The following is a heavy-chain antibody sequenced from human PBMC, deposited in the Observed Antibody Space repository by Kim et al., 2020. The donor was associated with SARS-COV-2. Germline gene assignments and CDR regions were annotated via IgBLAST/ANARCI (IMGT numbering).Heavy chain of an antibody. CDR1: GFTFSSYT. CDR3: ARDRTAEAGPIDF. V-gene: IGHV3-30*04. D-gene: IGHD6-19*01. CDR2: ISPDGTDK. Sequence: GGSLRLSCAASGFTFSSYTMHWVRQAPGKGLEWVTLISPDGTDKHYADSVKGQFIISRDNSKNTLHLQMNSLRADDTAVYYCARDRTAEAGPIDFWGQGTLVTVSS. J-gene: IGHJ4*02.